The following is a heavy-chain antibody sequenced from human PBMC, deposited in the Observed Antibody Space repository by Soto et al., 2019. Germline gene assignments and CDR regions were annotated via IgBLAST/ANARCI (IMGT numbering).Heavy chain of an antibody. CDR1: GYTFNTYY. J-gene: IGHJ4*02. Sequence: QVQLVQSGAEVRKPGASVKVSCKPSGYTFNTYYLHWLRQAPGQALEWMGVIHPSGGGTTYAQKSRXXXSXXRDTSTTTVFMELSSLRSDDTAVYYCARGGHIAVVTASFDNWGQGTLVTVSS. D-gene: IGHD2-21*02. V-gene: IGHV1-46*02. CDR2: IHPSGGGT. CDR3: ARGGHIAVVTASFDN.